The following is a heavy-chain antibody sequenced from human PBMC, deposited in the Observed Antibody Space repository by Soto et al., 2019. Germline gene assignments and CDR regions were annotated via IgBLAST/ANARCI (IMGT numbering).Heavy chain of an antibody. CDR3: ARNSTYYYDSSGYWYYFDY. Sequence: LSLTCAVSGGSISSGGYSWSWIRQPPGKGLEWIGYIYHSGSTYYNPSLKSRVTISVDRSKNQSSLKLSSVTAADTAVYYCARNSTYYYDSSGYWYYFDYWGQGTLVTVSS. CDR1: GGSISSGGYS. V-gene: IGHV4-30-2*01. CDR2: IYHSGST. J-gene: IGHJ4*02. D-gene: IGHD3-22*01.